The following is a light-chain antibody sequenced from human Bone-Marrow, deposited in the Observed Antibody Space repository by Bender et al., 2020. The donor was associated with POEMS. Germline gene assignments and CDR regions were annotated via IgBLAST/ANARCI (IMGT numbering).Light chain of an antibody. J-gene: IGLJ2*01. Sequence: QSVLTQPPSVSEAPGQRVTISCTGSSSNIGAGYDVHWYQQLPGTAPKLLIYATSNRPSGVPDRFSGSKSGNTATLTISGTQAMDEADYYCQAWDSSTQEVFGGGTKLTVL. CDR1: SSNIGAGYD. V-gene: IGLV1-40*01. CDR2: ATS. CDR3: QAWDSSTQEV.